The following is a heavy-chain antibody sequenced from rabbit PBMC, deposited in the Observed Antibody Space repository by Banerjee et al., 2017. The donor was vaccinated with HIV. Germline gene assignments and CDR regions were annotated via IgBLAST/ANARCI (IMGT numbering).Heavy chain of an antibody. Sequence: QEQLVESGGDLVKPEGSLTLTCKASGIDFSRYGMHWVRQAPGKGLEWIGCIYTGDSSRTYYANWAKGRFTISKTSSTTVFLQMTSLTAADTATYFCARGSDIYTTFDLWGPGTLVTVS. D-gene: IGHD8-1*01. CDR1: GIDFSRYG. J-gene: IGHJ4*01. CDR2: IYTGDSSRT. V-gene: IGHV1S45*01. CDR3: ARGSDIYTTFDL.